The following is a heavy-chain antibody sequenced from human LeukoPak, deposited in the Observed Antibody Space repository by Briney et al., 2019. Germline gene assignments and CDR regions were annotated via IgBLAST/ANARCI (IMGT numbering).Heavy chain of an antibody. V-gene: IGHV4-34*01. D-gene: IGHD3-9*01. CDR3: ARGYRTHDWRVNWFDP. CDR1: GGSFSGYY. CDR2: INHSGST. Sequence: SETLSLTCAVYGGSFSGYYWSWIRQPPGKGLEWIGEINHSGSTNYNPSLKSRVTISVDTSKNQFSLKLSSVTAADTAVYYCARGYRTHDWRVNWFDPWGQGTLVTVSS. J-gene: IGHJ5*02.